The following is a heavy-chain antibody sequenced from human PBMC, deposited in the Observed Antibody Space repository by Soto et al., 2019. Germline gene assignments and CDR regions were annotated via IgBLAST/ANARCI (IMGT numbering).Heavy chain of an antibody. V-gene: IGHV4-59*01. CDR1: GGSIRGYY. J-gene: IGHJ4*02. D-gene: IGHD2-8*01. Sequence: SETLSLTCTVSGGSIRGYYWTWIRQSPGRGLEWLGFISDSGKTDSDASLKGRLASSLDTSRSQFSLSLTSVTAADTALYYCVRGRAMYGEWDYYDYWGQGALVTVSS. CDR2: ISDSGKT. CDR3: VRGRAMYGEWDYYDY.